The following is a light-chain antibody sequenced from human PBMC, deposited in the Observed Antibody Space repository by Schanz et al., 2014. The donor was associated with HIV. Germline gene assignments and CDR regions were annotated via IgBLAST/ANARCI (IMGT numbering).Light chain of an antibody. CDR3: ATWDDSLNGWV. Sequence: QSVLTQPPSLSGAPGQWVTVSCSGGSSNIGAGFDVPWYQQLPGTAPKLLIYGDNSRPSGVSNRFSGSKSGTSASLAISGLQSEDEADYYCATWDDSLNGWVFGGGTKLTVL. V-gene: IGLV1-40*01. J-gene: IGLJ3*02. CDR2: GDN. CDR1: SSNIGAGFD.